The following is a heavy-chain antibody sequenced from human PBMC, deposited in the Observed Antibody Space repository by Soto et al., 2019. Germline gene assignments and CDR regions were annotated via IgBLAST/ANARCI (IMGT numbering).Heavy chain of an antibody. J-gene: IGHJ6*02. CDR1: GGSINSCGYY. CDR3: ARFPSRAHYFAMAV. D-gene: IGHD2-2*01. Sequence: SETMSLTCSVCGGSINSCGYYLTWIRQHPGRGLECIGYIYYSGNTYYNPSLKSRLTISLDTSENQFSMKLNSVTVADTAVYYCARFPSRAHYFAMAVWGQGTAVTVSS. V-gene: IGHV4-31*03. CDR2: IYYSGNT.